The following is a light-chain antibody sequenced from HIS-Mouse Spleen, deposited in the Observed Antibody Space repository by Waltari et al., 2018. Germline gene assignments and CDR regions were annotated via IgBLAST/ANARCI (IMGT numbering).Light chain of an antibody. CDR1: QGVLYGSNNKNC. V-gene: IGKV4-1*01. Sequence: DILMTQFTGSLPVSLGKRATINCKSSQGVLYGSNNKNCLAGYQQKPGQPAKLLIYWASTRESGVPDRFSGSGSGTDFTLTISSLQAEDVAVYYCQQYYSTLLTFGGGTKVEIK. J-gene: IGKJ4*01. CDR3: QQYYSTLLT. CDR2: WAS.